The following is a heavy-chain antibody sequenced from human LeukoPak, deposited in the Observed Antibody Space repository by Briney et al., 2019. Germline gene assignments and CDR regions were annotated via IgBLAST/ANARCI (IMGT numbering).Heavy chain of an antibody. V-gene: IGHV3-23*01. D-gene: IGHD5-24*01. CDR1: GFSFSSAT. J-gene: IGHJ3*01. CDR2: IGTIGYST. CDR3: AKDIQLST. Sequence: GGSLRLSCAASGFSFSSATMTWVRQAPGKGLEWVSLIGTIGYSTYYADSVKGRFTISRDNSKNTLSLQMNSLRVEDTAIYYCAKDIQLSTWGLGTMVTVSS.